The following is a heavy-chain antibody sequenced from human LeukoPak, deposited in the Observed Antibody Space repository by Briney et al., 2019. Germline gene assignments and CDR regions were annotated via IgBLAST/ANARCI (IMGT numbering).Heavy chain of an antibody. V-gene: IGHV4-30-4*08. Sequence: SETLSLTCTVSGDSISSGDYYWSWIRQPPGEGLEWIGYIYYSGSTYYNPSLKSRVTISVDTSKSQFSLKLSSVTAADTAVYYCARDTGIVGATLDYWGRGTLVTVSS. CDR1: GDSISSGDYY. CDR3: ARDTGIVGATLDY. D-gene: IGHD1-26*01. CDR2: IYYSGST. J-gene: IGHJ4*02.